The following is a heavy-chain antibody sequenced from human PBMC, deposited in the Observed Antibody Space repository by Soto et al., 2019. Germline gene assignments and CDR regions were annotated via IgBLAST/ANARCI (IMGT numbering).Heavy chain of an antibody. CDR3: AKGIGNYWAFDY. V-gene: IGHV3-30*18. CDR2: ISNDGSNK. Sequence: SLRLSCAASGFSFSTYGMHWVRQAPGKGLEWVAFISNDGSNKYYADSVKGRFTISRDNSKNTLYLQMNSLRAEDTAVYYCAKGIGNYWAFDYWGQGTLVTSPQ. D-gene: IGHD1-26*01. J-gene: IGHJ4*02. CDR1: GFSFSTYG.